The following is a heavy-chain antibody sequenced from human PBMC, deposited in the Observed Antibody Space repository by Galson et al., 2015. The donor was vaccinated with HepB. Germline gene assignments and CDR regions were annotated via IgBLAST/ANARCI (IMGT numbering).Heavy chain of an antibody. J-gene: IGHJ5*02. CDR1: GGTFSSYA. D-gene: IGHD2-15*01. CDR3: ARDLVVAATPEETSWFDP. Sequence: SVKVSCKASGGTFSSYAISWVRQAPGQGLEWMGGIIPIFGTANYAQKFQGRVTITADESTSTAYMELSSLRSEDTAVCYCARDLVVAATPEETSWFDPWGQGTLVTVSS. CDR2: IIPIFGTA. V-gene: IGHV1-69*13.